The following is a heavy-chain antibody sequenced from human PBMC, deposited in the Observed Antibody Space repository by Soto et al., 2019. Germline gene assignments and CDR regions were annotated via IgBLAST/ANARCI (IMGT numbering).Heavy chain of an antibody. D-gene: IGHD3-22*01. Sequence: ASVKVSCKASGYTFTSYYMHWVRQAPGQGLEWMGIINPSGGSTSYAQKFQGRVTMTRDTSTSTVYMELSSLRSEDTAVYYCARDFVRKYYDSSGYYYNYFNYWGQGTLVTVSS. CDR1: GYTFTSYY. V-gene: IGHV1-46*01. CDR3: ARDFVRKYYDSSGYYYNYFNY. J-gene: IGHJ4*02. CDR2: INPSGGST.